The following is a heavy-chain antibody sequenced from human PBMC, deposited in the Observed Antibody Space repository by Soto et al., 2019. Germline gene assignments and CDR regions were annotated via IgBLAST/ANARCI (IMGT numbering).Heavy chain of an antibody. CDR1: GFTFSSYW. D-gene: IGHD3-3*01. CDR2: ISGSGGST. V-gene: IGHV3-23*01. J-gene: IGHJ4*02. CDR3: AKDTSDYDFWSGYYKLGEAGFDY. Sequence: GGSLRLSCAASGFTFSSYWMHWVRQAPGKGLVWVSRISGSGGSTYYADSVKGRFTISRDNSKNTLYLQMNSLRAEDTAVYYCAKDTSDYDFWSGYYKLGEAGFDYWDQGTLVTVYS.